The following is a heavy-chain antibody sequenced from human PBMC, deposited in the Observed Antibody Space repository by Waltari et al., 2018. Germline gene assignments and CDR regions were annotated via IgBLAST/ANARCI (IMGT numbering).Heavy chain of an antibody. Sequence: QLQLQESGPGLVKPSETLSLTCTVSGYSIPSPIYHWGWIRQPPGQGLEWIGRVSANGDTYYNPSLKSRVTISVGTSKTQFSLKLSSVTAADTAVFYCARRLEMSGITYDAFDIWGQGTMVTVSS. CDR2: VSANGDT. J-gene: IGHJ3*02. D-gene: IGHD3-3*01. CDR3: ARRLEMSGITYDAFDI. V-gene: IGHV4-39*01. CDR1: GYSIPSPIYH.